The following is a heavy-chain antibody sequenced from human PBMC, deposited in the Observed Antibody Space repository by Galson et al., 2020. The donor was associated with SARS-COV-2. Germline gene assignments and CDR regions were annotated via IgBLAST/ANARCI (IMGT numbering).Heavy chain of an antibody. CDR1: GFIFRNHA. Sequence: GGSLRLSCAVSGFIFRNHAMSWVRQAPGKGLEWVSDITSGGDGTDYADSVKGRFTTSRDNSNGTLYLQMDSLTADDTAVYYCAKEGLYYYENWGQGTLVTVSS. V-gene: IGHV3-23*01. J-gene: IGHJ4*02. D-gene: IGHD2-8*01. CDR3: AKEGLYYYEN. CDR2: ITSGGDGT.